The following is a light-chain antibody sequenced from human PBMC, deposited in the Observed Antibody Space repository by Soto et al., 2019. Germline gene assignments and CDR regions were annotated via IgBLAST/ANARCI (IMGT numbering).Light chain of an antibody. CDR3: AAWDDRLDVVV. CDR2: RNT. CDR1: TSNIGSDT. Sequence: QSVLTQPPSASGTPGQRVTISCSGSTSNIGSDTVNWYQQLPGTAPKLLIYRNTQRPSGVPDRFSGSKSGASASLAISGLQSEDEADYYCAAWDDRLDVVVVGGGTKLTVL. V-gene: IGLV1-44*01. J-gene: IGLJ2*01.